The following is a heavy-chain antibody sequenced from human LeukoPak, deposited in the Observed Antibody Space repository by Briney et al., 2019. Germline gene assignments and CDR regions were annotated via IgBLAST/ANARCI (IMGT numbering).Heavy chain of an antibody. V-gene: IGHV1-2*02. Sequence: ASVTVSCKASGYTFTGYYMHWVRQAPGQGLEWMGWINPNSGGTNYAQKFQGRVTMTRDTSISTAYMELSRLRSDDTAVYYYARGGEYYYDSSGRGSYFDYWGQGTLVTVSS. J-gene: IGHJ4*02. CDR3: ARGGEYYYDSSGRGSYFDY. D-gene: IGHD3-22*01. CDR2: INPNSGGT. CDR1: GYTFTGYY.